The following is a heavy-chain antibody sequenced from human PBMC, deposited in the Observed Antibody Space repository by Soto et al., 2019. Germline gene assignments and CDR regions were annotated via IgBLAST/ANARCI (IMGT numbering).Heavy chain of an antibody. CDR2: ISSSSSYI. D-gene: IGHD2-15*01. CDR3: ARGGRRDIVVGVAATRAFDY. V-gene: IGHV3-21*01. CDR1: GFTFSSYS. J-gene: IGHJ4*02. Sequence: EVQLVESGGGLVKPGGSLRLSCAASGFTFSSYSMNWVRQAPGKGLEWVSSISSSSSYIYYADSVKGRFTISRDNAKNSLYLQMNSLRAEDTAGYYCARGGRRDIVVGVAATRAFDYWGQGTLVTVSS.